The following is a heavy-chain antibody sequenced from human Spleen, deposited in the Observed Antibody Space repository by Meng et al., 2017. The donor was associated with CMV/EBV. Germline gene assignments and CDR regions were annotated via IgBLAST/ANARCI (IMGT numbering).Heavy chain of an antibody. CDR1: GDSISGSTYY. J-gene: IGHJ4*02. CDR3: ARGSYSSTWYFDY. CDR2: MYYSETT. Sequence: GSLRLSCTVSGDSISGSTYYWGWIRQPPGKGLEWIGSMYYSETTYYNPSLKTRVTISIDTSMNQFSLRLTSVTAADTAVFYCARGSYSSTWYFDYWGQGALVTVSS. V-gene: IGHV4-39*07. D-gene: IGHD6-13*01.